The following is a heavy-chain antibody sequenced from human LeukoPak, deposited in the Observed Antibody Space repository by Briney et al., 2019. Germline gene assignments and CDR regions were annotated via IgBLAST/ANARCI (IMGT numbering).Heavy chain of an antibody. D-gene: IGHD2-21*01. CDR3: ARVDPLLSFDI. Sequence: GGSLRLSCAASGFTFSSYWMSWVRQAPGKGLEWVANIKQDGSEKYYVDSVKGRFTISRDNAKNSLYLQMNSLRAEDAAVYYCARVDPLLSFDIWGQGTMVTVSS. V-gene: IGHV3-7*01. CDR2: IKQDGSEK. CDR1: GFTFSSYW. J-gene: IGHJ3*02.